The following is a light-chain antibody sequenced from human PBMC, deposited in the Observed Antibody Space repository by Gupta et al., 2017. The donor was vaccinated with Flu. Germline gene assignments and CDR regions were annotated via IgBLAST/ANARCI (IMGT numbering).Light chain of an antibody. CDR1: QGIGSY. J-gene: IGKJ3*01. CDR2: AAS. V-gene: IGKV1-9*01. CDR3: QQFNSHPVT. Sequence: GDRVTITFRASQGIGSYLAWYQQKPGKAPKLLIYAASTLQSGVPSRFSGSGSGTEFTLTISSLQPEDFATYYCQQFNSHPVTFGPGTKVDIK.